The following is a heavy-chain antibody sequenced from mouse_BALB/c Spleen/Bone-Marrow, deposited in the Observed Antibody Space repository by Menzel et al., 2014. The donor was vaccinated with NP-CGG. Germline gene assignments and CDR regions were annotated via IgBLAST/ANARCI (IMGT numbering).Heavy chain of an antibody. CDR2: IYYSGTI. V-gene: IGHV3-5*02. CDR3: ARELYYFDY. Sequence: EVKVVESGPGLVEPSQTVSLTCTATGISITTGNYRWSWIRQFPGNKLEWIGYIYYSGTITYNPSLTSRTTITRDTSKNQFFLEMNSLTAEDTATYYCARELYYFDYWGQGTTLTVSS. CDR1: GISITTGNYR. J-gene: IGHJ2*01.